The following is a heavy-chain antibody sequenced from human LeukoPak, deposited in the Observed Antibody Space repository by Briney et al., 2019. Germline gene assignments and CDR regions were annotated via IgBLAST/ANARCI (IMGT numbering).Heavy chain of an antibody. CDR3: ARDLRSSGYYAFDY. CDR1: GFTVSSNY. CDR2: ISSSGSYI. J-gene: IGHJ4*02. Sequence: GGSLRLSCAASGFTVSSNYMSWVRQAPGKGLEWVSFISSSGSYIYYADSVKGRFTISRDNAKNSLYLQMNSLRAEDTAVYYCARDLRSSGYYAFDYWGQGTLVTVSS. D-gene: IGHD3-22*01. V-gene: IGHV3-21*01.